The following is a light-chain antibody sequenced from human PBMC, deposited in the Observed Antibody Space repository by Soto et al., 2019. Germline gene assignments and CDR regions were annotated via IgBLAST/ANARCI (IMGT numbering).Light chain of an antibody. CDR3: HQYGSSPFT. CDR2: DAS. CDR1: QSVASY. V-gene: IGKV3-11*01. Sequence: EIVLTQSPATLSLSPGDRATLSCRASQSVASYLAWYQQRPGQPPRLLIFDASNRATGIPARFSGSGSGTDFTLTISSLEPQDFAVYYCHQYGSSPFTFGPGTRVNIK. J-gene: IGKJ3*01.